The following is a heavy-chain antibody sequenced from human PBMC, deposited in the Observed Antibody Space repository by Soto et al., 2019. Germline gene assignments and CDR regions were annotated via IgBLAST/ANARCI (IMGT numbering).Heavy chain of an antibody. D-gene: IGHD3-22*01. Sequence: SETLSLTCAVYGGSFSGYYWSWIRQPPGKGLEWIGEINHSGSTNYNPSLKSRVTISVDTSKNQFSLKLSSVTAADTAVYYCARSPLRPMIVVGTPPGWFDPWGQGTLVTVS. J-gene: IGHJ5*02. CDR3: ARSPLRPMIVVGTPPGWFDP. CDR1: GGSFSGYY. V-gene: IGHV4-34*01. CDR2: INHSGST.